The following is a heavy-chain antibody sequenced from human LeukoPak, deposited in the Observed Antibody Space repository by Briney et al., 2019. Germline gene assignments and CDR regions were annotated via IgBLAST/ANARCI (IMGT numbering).Heavy chain of an antibody. V-gene: IGHV4-34*01. CDR3: ARGYYYDSSGLSSIWFDP. Sequence: PSETLSLTCAVYGGSFSGYYWSWIRQPPGKGLEWIGEINHSGSTNYNPSLKSRVTISVDTSKNQFSLKLSSVTAADTAVYYCARGYYYDSSGLSSIWFDPWGQGTLVTVSS. CDR1: GGSFSGYY. J-gene: IGHJ5*02. CDR2: INHSGST. D-gene: IGHD3-22*01.